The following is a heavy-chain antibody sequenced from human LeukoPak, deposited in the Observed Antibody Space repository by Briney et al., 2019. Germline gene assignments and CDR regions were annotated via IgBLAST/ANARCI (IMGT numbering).Heavy chain of an antibody. CDR3: AKDRPNSSSSSLAFYPIGHYYMDV. V-gene: IGHV3-23*01. CDR1: GFTFSSYA. D-gene: IGHD6-6*01. J-gene: IGHJ6*03. Sequence: GGSLRLSCAASGFTFSSYAMSWVRQAPGKGLEWVSAISGSGGSTYYADSVKGRFTISRDNSKNTLYLQMNSLRAEDTAVYYCAKDRPNSSSSSLAFYPIGHYYMDVWGKGTTVTVSS. CDR2: ISGSGGST.